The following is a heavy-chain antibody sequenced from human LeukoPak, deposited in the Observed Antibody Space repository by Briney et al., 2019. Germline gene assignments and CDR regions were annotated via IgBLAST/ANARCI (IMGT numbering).Heavy chain of an antibody. CDR2: IWNDGSNQ. CDR3: ARGPATGFDY. CDR1: GFTFSTSG. Sequence: GGSLRLSCAASGFTFSTSGMHWVRQAPGKGLEWVAVIWNDGSNQYYGASVKGRFTISRDNAKNSLYLQMNSLRAEDTAVYYCARGPATGFDYWGQGTLVTVSS. D-gene: IGHD6-13*01. J-gene: IGHJ4*02. V-gene: IGHV3-33*01.